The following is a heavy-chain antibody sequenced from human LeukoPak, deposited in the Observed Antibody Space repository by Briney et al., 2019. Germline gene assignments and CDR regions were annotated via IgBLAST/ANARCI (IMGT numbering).Heavy chain of an antibody. CDR2: MFDTVST. Sequence: SETLSLTCTVSGASTASHYWTWLRQPPGKELEWIAYMFDTVSTKSNPSLKSRLTLSVGTSKKQLSLRLSSVTAADTAVYYCATIKRGSTYGYFDFWGQGIKVTVSS. V-gene: IGHV4-59*11. CDR3: ATIKRGSTYGYFDF. CDR1: GASTASHY. J-gene: IGHJ4*02. D-gene: IGHD5-18*01.